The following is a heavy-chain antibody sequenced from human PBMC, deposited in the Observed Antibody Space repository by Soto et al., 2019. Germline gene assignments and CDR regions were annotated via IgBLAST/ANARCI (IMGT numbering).Heavy chain of an antibody. J-gene: IGHJ3*02. D-gene: IGHD3-22*01. V-gene: IGHV3-30-3*01. Sequence: PGGSLILSCAASGFTFSSYAMHWVRQAPGKGLEWVTVISYDGSNKYYADSVKGRLTISRDNSKNTLYLQMNSLRAEDTAVYYCDREYHVTIIVVVNLHDAFDTWGQGTMVYVS. CDR2: ISYDGSNK. CDR1: GFTFSSYA. CDR3: DREYHVTIIVVVNLHDAFDT.